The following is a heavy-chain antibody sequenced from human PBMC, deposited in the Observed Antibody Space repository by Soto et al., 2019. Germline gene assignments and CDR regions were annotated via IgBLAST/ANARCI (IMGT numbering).Heavy chain of an antibody. D-gene: IGHD6-13*01. CDR2: ISGSGGST. V-gene: IGHV3-23*01. CDR3: AKPLAGAAATYCPFDY. J-gene: IGHJ4*02. CDR1: GSTFSSFA. Sequence: GGSLTPSSAASGSTFSSFAMSWVRQAPGKGLEWVSAISGSGGSTNYAQSVKGRFTISRDNSKNTLYLQMNSLRAEDTAVYHCAKPLAGAAATYCPFDYWGQGTLVTVSS.